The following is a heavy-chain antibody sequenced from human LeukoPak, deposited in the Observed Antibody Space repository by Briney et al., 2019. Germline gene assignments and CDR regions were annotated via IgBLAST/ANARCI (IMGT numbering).Heavy chain of an antibody. CDR1: GFTFSSYG. D-gene: IGHD3-22*01. CDR3: ARELSPVVKYYFEY. Sequence: GGSLRLTCAASGFTFSSYGIHWVRQAPGKGLEWVAVIWYDGSNKYYADSVKGRFTISRDNSKNTLYLQMNSLRAEDTALYYCARELSPVVKYYFEYWGQGTLVTVSP. CDR2: IWYDGSNK. J-gene: IGHJ4*02. V-gene: IGHV3-33*01.